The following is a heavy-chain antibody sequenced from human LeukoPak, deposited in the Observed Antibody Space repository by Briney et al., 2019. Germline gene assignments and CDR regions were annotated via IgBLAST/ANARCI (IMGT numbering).Heavy chain of an antibody. CDR1: GYTFTSYG. V-gene: IGHV1-18*01. Sequence: GASVKVSCKASGYTFTSYGISWVRQAPGQGLEWMGWISAYNGNTNYAQKLQGRVTMTTDTSTSTAYMELRSLRSDDTAVYYCARDGQWLVYYYYGVDVWGQGTTVTVSS. CDR3: ARDGQWLVYYYYGVDV. J-gene: IGHJ6*02. D-gene: IGHD6-19*01. CDR2: ISAYNGNT.